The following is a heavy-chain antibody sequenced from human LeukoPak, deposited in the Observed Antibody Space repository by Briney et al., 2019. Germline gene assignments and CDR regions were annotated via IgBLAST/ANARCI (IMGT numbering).Heavy chain of an antibody. D-gene: IGHD3-10*01. J-gene: IGHJ4*02. V-gene: IGHV3-74*01. Sequence: GGSLRLSCAASGFTLGSNWMHWIRQVPGGVLVWVARINPDGSDTSYADSVKGPFTISRDNAKNTLYLQMNSLRVEDTALYYCTRDTFGARDYWGQGTLVTVSS. CDR2: INPDGSDT. CDR1: GFTLGSNW. CDR3: TRDTFGARDY.